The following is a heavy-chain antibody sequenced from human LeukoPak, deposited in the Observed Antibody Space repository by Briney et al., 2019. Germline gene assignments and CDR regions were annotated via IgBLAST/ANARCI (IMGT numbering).Heavy chain of an antibody. CDR2: IKPDGSEK. D-gene: IGHD1-26*01. J-gene: IGHJ4*02. Sequence: PGESLRLSCEASGFTFSHYWMSWVRQTPGRGLEWVAKIKPDGSEKYFVDSVKGRFTISRDNTKNSLYLEMNSLRDEDTAVYYCVRGSGTYGGIWGQGTLVTVSS. V-gene: IGHV3-7*01. CDR1: GFTFSHYW. CDR3: VRGSGTYGGI.